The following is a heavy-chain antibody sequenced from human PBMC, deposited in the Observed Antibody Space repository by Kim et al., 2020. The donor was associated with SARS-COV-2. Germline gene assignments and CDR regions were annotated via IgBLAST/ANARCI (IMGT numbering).Heavy chain of an antibody. D-gene: IGHD3-22*01. J-gene: IGHJ3*02. CDR3: AREGESSGYAGAFDI. Sequence: GGSLRLSCVDSGFTFNNPMHWLRQAPGKGLEWVAVIGRDGSATSYADSVKGRFTISRDNSKNTLYLQMNNLRAEDTAVYHCAREGESSGYAGAFDIWGQGTMVTVSS. V-gene: IGHV3-30*04. CDR2: IGRDGSAT. CDR1: GFTFNNP.